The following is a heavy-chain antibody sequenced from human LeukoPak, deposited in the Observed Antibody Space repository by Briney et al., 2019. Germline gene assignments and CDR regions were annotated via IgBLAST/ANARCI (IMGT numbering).Heavy chain of an antibody. D-gene: IGHD1-1*01. J-gene: IGHJ4*02. CDR1: GFTFSSYA. V-gene: IGHV3-23*01. CDR2: ISGSGGST. CDR3: AKGTTGTTSYDY. Sequence: GGSLLLSCAASGFTFSSYAMSWVRQAPGKGLEWVSAISGSGGSTYYADSVKGRFTISRDNSKNTLYLQMNSLRAEDTAVYYCAKGTTGTTSYDYWGQGTLVTVSS.